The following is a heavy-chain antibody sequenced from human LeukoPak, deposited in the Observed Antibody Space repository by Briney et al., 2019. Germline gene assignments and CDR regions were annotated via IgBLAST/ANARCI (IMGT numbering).Heavy chain of an antibody. CDR2: IYPGDSDT. CDR3: ARLPYYDILTGYCFDY. V-gene: IGHV5-51*01. CDR1: GYSFTSYW. Sequence: GESLKISCKGSGYSFTSYWIGWVRQMPGKGLEWMGIIYPGDSDTRYSPSFQGQVTISADKSISTAYLQWSSLKASDTAMYYCARLPYYDILTGYCFDYRGQGTLVTVSS. J-gene: IGHJ4*02. D-gene: IGHD3-9*01.